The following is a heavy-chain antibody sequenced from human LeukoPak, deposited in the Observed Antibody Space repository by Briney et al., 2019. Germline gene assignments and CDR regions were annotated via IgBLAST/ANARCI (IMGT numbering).Heavy chain of an antibody. V-gene: IGHV3-23*01. D-gene: IGHD3-10*01. CDR3: AKAIGYYGSGSFAIDY. J-gene: IGHJ4*02. CDR2: ISGSGGST. CDR1: GFTFSSYA. Sequence: PGGSLRLSCAASGFTFSSYAMSWVRQAPGKGLEGVSAISGSGGSTYYADSVKGRFTISRDNSKNTLYVQMNSLRAEDTAVYYCAKAIGYYGSGSFAIDYWGQGTLVTVSS.